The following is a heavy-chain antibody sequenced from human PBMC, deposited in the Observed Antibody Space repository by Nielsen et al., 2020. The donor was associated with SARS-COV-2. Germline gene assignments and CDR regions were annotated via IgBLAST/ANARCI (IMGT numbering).Heavy chain of an antibody. Sequence: ASVKVSCKASGYTFTSYAMHWVRQAPGQRLEWMGWINAGNGNTKYSQKFQGRVTITRDTSASTAYMELSSLRSEDTAVYYCARDKPEWLVPGYYYGMDVWAKGPRSPSP. CDR2: INAGNGNT. CDR3: ARDKPEWLVPGYYYGMDV. D-gene: IGHD6-19*01. CDR1: GYTFTSYA. V-gene: IGHV1-3*01. J-gene: IGHJ6*02.